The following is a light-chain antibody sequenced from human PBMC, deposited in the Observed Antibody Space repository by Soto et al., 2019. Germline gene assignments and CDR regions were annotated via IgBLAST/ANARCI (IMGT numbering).Light chain of an antibody. CDR1: QSVSSSY. CDR3: QQYGSTPPWT. J-gene: IGKJ1*01. Sequence: EIVLTQSPGTLSLSPGERATLSCRASQSVSSSYLAWYQQKPGQAPRLLIYGASSRATGIPDGFSGSGSGTDLSLNISRMEPEDCAVYYCQQYGSTPPWTFGQGTKVEIK. V-gene: IGKV3-20*01. CDR2: GAS.